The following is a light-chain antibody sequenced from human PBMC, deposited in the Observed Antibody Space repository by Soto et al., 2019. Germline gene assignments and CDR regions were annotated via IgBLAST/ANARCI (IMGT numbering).Light chain of an antibody. CDR1: QSINSN. CDR2: GAS. J-gene: IGKJ4*01. CDR3: HQYGISP. Sequence: EVVMTQSPATLSVSPGEIATLSCRASQSINSNLAWYQQKPGQAPRLLIYGASTRAAGIPDRFSGSGSGTEFTLTISRLEPEDFAVYYCHQYGISPFGGGTKVDIK. V-gene: IGKV3D-15*01.